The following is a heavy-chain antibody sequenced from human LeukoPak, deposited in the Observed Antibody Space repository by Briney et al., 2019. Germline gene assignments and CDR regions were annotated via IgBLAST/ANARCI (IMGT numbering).Heavy chain of an antibody. D-gene: IGHD3-22*01. CDR2: ISYDGSNK. V-gene: IGHV3-30*18. CDR1: GFTFSSYG. Sequence: HPGGTLRLSCAASGFTFSSYGMSWVRQAPGKGLEWVAVISYDGSNKYYADSVKGRFTISRDNSKNTLYLQMNSLRAEDTAVYYCAKDTYPIYDSSGYYFDYWGQGTLVTVSS. J-gene: IGHJ4*02. CDR3: AKDTYPIYDSSGYYFDY.